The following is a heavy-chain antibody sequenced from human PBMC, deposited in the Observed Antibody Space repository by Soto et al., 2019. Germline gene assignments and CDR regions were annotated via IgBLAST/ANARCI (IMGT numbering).Heavy chain of an antibody. J-gene: IGHJ2*01. CDR2: ISYDGSNK. CDR1: GFTFSSYA. CDR3: ARPRDGWYFDL. V-gene: IGHV3-30-3*01. Sequence: QVQLVESGGGVVQPGRSLRLSCAASGFTFSSYAMHWVRQAPGKGLEWVAVISYDGSNKYYADSVKGRFTISRDNSKNTLYLLMNSLRAEDAAVYYCARPRDGWYFDLWGRGTLVTVSS.